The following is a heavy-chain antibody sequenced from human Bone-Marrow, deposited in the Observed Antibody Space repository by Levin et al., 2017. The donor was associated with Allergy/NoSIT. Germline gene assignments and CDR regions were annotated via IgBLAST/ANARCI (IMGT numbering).Heavy chain of an antibody. CDR2: ISYDGGNK. CDR3: ARSRMSGYYSIYHAMDV. D-gene: IGHD3-22*01. Sequence: PGGSLRLSCAASGFTFTNYAMHWVRQAPGKGLDGVALISYDGGNKYYADSVKGRFTISKDDSKNTFYLEMNPLRVEDTAIYYCARSRMSGYYSIYHAMDVWGQGTTVTVSS. CDR1: GFTFTNYA. V-gene: IGHV3-30-3*01. J-gene: IGHJ6*02.